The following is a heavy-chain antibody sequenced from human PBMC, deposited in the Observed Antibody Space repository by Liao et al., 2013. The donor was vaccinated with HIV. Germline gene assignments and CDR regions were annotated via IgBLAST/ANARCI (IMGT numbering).Heavy chain of an antibody. CDR1: GVSISSDY. Sequence: QVQLQESGPGLVKPSETLSLACSVSGVSISSDYWSWIRQPAGKGLEWIGHISSSGGTNYNPSLKSRVTMSVDTSRNQFSLKLNSVTAADTAVYYCARGSQLDYWGRGTLVTVSS. CDR3: ARGSQLDY. CDR2: ISSSGGT. J-gene: IGHJ4*02. V-gene: IGHV4-4*07. D-gene: IGHD1-26*01.